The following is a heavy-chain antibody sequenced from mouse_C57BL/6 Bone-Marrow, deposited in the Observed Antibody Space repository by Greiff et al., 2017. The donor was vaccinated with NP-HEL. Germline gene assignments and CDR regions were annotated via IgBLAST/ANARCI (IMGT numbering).Heavy chain of an antibody. CDR3: AGRMYDYDCHYYAMGC. CDR1: GYTFTSYW. V-gene: IGHV1-69*01. CDR2: IDPSDSYT. D-gene: IGHD2-4*01. J-gene: IGHJ4*01. Sequence: VQLQQPGAELVMPGASVKLSCKASGYTFTSYWMHWVKQRPGQGLEWIGEIDPSDSYTNYNQKFKGKSTLTVDKSSSTAYMQLSSLTSEESAVYYCAGRMYDYDCHYYAMGCWGQGTSVTVSS.